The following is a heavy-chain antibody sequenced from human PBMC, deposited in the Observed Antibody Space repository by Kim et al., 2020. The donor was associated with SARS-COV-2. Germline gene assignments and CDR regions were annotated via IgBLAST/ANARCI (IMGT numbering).Heavy chain of an antibody. J-gene: IGHJ4*02. CDR1: GFTFSSYS. CDR3: ARDIVVAGSFDY. Sequence: GGSLRLSCAASGFTFSSYSMNWVRQAPGKGLEWVSSISSSSSYIYYADSVKGRFTISRDNAKNSLYLQMNSLRAEDTAVYYCARDIVVAGSFDYWGQGTLVTVSS. D-gene: IGHD6-19*01. CDR2: ISSSSSYI. V-gene: IGHV3-21*01.